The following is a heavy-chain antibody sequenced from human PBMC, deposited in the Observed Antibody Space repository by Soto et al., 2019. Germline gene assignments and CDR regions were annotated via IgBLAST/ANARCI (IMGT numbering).Heavy chain of an antibody. CDR1: GGTFSSYA. CDR2: IIPILGTA. V-gene: IGHV1-69*13. CDR3: ARDRLRVDYYDSSGYGFDY. D-gene: IGHD3-22*01. J-gene: IGHJ4*02. Sequence: SVKVSCKASGGTFSSYAISWVRQAPGQGLEWMGGIIPILGTANYAQKFQGRVTITADESTSTAYMELSSLRSEDTAVYYCARDRLRVDYYDSSGYGFDYWGQGTLVTVS.